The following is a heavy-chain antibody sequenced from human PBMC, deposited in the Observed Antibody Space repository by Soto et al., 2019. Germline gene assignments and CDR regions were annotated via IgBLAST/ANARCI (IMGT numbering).Heavy chain of an antibody. D-gene: IGHD2-15*01. Sequence: PGGSLRLSCAASGFTFSSYSMNWVRQAPGKGLEWVSSISSSSSYIYYADSVRGRFTISRDYAKNSLYLQMNSLRAEDAAVYDCARDLALGYCSGGSCYSGLPDAFDIWGQGTMVTVSS. CDR3: ARDLALGYCSGGSCYSGLPDAFDI. CDR1: GFTFSSYS. V-gene: IGHV3-21*01. CDR2: ISSSSSYI. J-gene: IGHJ3*02.